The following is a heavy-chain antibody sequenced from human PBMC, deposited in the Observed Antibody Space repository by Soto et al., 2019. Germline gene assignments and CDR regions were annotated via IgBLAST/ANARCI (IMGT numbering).Heavy chain of an antibody. CDR3: ARDRSNSRYDAFDI. V-gene: IGHV5-51*01. D-gene: IGHD1-26*01. Sequence: PGESLKISCKASGYSFTTYWIGWVRQMPGKGLEWMAIIHPGDSDSTYSPSFQGQITISADKSISTAYLQWSSLKASDTAMYYCARDRSNSRYDAFDIWGQGTMVTVSS. CDR1: GYSFTTYW. CDR2: IHPGDSDS. J-gene: IGHJ3*02.